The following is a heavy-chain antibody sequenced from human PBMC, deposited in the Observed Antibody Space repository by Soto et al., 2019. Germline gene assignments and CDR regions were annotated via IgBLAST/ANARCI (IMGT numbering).Heavy chain of an antibody. J-gene: IGHJ4*02. CDR2: IYTSGST. Sequence: SETLSLTCTVSGGSISSYYWSWIRQPAGKGLEWIGRIYTSGSTNYNPSLKSRVTLTRDTSITTAYMELSGLSSDDTAVFFCVRDSENYYFDSWGQGTLVTVSS. CDR1: GGSISSYY. V-gene: IGHV4-4*07. CDR3: VRDSENYYFDS.